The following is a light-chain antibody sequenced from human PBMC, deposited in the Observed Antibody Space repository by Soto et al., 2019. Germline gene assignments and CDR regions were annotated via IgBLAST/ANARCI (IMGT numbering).Light chain of an antibody. Sequence: EIVLTQSPATLSLSPGERATLSCRASQSISSTYLTWYHQKPGQAPRLLIYDASRRATGIPDRFSGSGSGTDFSLTISRLEPEDFAVHYCQHYDSARWTFGQGTKVDIK. V-gene: IGKV3-20*01. CDR3: QHYDSARWT. CDR1: QSISSTY. CDR2: DAS. J-gene: IGKJ1*01.